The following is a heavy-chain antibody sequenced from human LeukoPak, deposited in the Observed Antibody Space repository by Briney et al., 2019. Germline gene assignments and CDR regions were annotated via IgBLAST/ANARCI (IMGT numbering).Heavy chain of an antibody. CDR1: GYSFTSYW. J-gene: IGHJ3*02. D-gene: IGHD3-22*01. Sequence: GESLKISCKGSGYSFTSYWIGWVRQMPGKGLEWMGIIYPGDSDTRYSPSFQGQVTISADKPISTAYLQWSSLKASDTAMYYCARPHYYDSSGYYMGAFDIWGQGTMVTVSS. V-gene: IGHV5-51*04. CDR3: ARPHYYDSSGYYMGAFDI. CDR2: IYPGDSDT.